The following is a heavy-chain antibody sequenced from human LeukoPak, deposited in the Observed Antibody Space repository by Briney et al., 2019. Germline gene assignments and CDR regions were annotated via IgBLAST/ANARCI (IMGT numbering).Heavy chain of an antibody. CDR2: INSDGSTT. J-gene: IGHJ4*02. V-gene: IGHV3-74*01. CDR3: AFRYSGYVAN. Sequence: PGGSLRLSCAASGFTFSGHWMHWVRQAPGKGLVWVSRINSDGSTTHYADSVKGRFTISSDNAKNTLYLQMNSLRAEDTAVYYCAFRYSGYVANWGQGTLVTVSS. CDR1: GFTFSGHW. D-gene: IGHD5-12*01.